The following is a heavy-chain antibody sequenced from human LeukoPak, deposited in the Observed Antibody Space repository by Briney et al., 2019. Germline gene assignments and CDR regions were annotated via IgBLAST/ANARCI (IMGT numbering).Heavy chain of an antibody. D-gene: IGHD5-18*01. CDR2: ISSSSSYI. V-gene: IGHV3-21*01. Sequence: GGSLRLSCAASGFTFSSYSMNWVRQAPGEGLEWVSSISSSSSYIYYADSVKGRFTISRDNAKNSLYLQMNSLRAEDTAVYYCARDRFSYGYYFDYWGQGTLVTVSS. CDR1: GFTFSSYS. J-gene: IGHJ4*02. CDR3: ARDRFSYGYYFDY.